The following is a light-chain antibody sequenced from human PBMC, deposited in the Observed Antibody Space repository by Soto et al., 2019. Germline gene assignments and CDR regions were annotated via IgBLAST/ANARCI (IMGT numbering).Light chain of an antibody. J-gene: IGKJ2*01. CDR1: QSVSSY. CDR2: DAS. Sequence: EIVLTQSPATLSSSPGERATLSCRASQSVSSYLAWYQQKPGQAPRLLIYDASNRATGIPARFSGGGSGTDFTLTISSLEPEDFAVYSCQQRFNWPRFTFGQGTKLEIK. V-gene: IGKV3-11*01. CDR3: QQRFNWPRFT.